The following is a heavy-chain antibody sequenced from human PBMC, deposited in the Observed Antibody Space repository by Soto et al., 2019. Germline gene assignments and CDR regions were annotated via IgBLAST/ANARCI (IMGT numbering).Heavy chain of an antibody. D-gene: IGHD3-22*01. CDR1: GFSLSTSGMG. Sequence: QITLKESGPTLVKPAQTLTLTCTFSGFSLSTSGMGVGWIRQPPGKALEWLALIYWDDDKHCSPSLKSRLTINKDTSNNQVVLTMTNMDPLDTATYYCAHPSHYESAFVHWGQGTLVTVSS. CDR3: AHPSHYESAFVH. J-gene: IGHJ4*02. V-gene: IGHV2-5*02. CDR2: IYWDDDK.